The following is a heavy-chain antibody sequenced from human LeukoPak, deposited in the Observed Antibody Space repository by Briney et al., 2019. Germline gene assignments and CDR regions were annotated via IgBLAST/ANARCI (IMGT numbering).Heavy chain of an antibody. CDR1: GFTFSNYW. J-gene: IGHJ4*02. D-gene: IGHD3-3*01. Sequence: GGSLRLSCAASGFTFSNYWMTWVRQAPGKGLEWVANINRDGSERYYVDSVKGRFTISRDDAKSSLYLQMNSLRAEDTAVYYCARGPFWSGYYDDWGQGTLVTVSS. CDR3: ARGPFWSGYYDD. V-gene: IGHV3-7*03. CDR2: INRDGSER.